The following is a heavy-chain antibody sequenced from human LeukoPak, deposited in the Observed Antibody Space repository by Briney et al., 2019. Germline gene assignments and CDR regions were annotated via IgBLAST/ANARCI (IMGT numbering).Heavy chain of an antibody. Sequence: SETLSLTCAVYGGSFSGYYWSWIRQPPGKGLERIGEINHSGSTNYNPSLKSRVTISVDTSKNQFSLKLSSVTAADTAVYYCARVGIAAAGTVLWGQGTLVTVSS. CDR3: ARVGIAAAGTVL. CDR1: GGSFSGYY. V-gene: IGHV4-34*01. J-gene: IGHJ4*02. D-gene: IGHD6-13*01. CDR2: INHSGST.